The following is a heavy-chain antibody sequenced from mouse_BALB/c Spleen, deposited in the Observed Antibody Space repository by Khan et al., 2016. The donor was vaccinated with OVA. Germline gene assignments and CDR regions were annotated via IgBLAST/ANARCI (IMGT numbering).Heavy chain of an antibody. D-gene: IGHD1-1*01. V-gene: IGHV3-2*02. Sequence: VQLKESGPGLVKPSQSLSFTCTVSGFSITSDYVRYLIQQPAGNLLERMGFISSSGSTSYNPSLKSRISITRDTSKNQFFLQLKSVTTEDTATYYYARSLADSYGYALNYWGRGTTVTVSS. CDR1: GFSITSDYV. CDR3: ARSLADSYGYALNY. J-gene: IGHJ4*01. CDR2: ISSSGST.